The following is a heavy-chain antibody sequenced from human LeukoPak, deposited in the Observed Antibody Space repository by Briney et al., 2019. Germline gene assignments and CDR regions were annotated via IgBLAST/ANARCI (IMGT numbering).Heavy chain of an antibody. CDR2: INHSGST. V-gene: IGHV4-34*01. Sequence: SETLSLTCAVYGGSFSGYYWSWIRQPPGKGLEWIGEINHSGSTNYNPSLKSRVTISVDTSKNQFSLKLSSVTAADTAVYYCAGDSGSYYDYWGQGTLVTVSS. CDR1: GGSFSGYY. J-gene: IGHJ4*02. CDR3: AGDSGSYYDY. D-gene: IGHD1-26*01.